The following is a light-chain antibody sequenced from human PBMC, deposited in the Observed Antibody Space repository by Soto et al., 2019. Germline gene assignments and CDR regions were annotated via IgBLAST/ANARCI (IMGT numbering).Light chain of an antibody. CDR2: KAS. Sequence: DIQMTQSPSTLSASVGDRVTITCRASANISTWVAWYQQKPGKVPKFLMYKASTLESGVPSRFSGRGSGTEFTLTISSLQPDDFATYYCQQYNSNRTFGQGTKVE. CDR3: QQYNSNRT. J-gene: IGKJ1*01. V-gene: IGKV1-5*03. CDR1: ANISTW.